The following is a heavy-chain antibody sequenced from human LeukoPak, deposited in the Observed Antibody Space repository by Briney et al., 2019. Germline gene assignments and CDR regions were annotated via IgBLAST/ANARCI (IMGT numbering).Heavy chain of an antibody. CDR1: GGTFSSYA. J-gene: IGHJ5*02. V-gene: IGHV1-69*05. D-gene: IGHD4-17*01. Sequence: SVKVSCKASGGTFSSYAISWVRQAPGQGLEWMGGIIPIFGTANYAQKFQGRVTITKDESTRTVYLELTSLTSDDTAVYYCARDVHGDYGSGWFDPWGQGTLVSVSS. CDR3: ARDVHGDYGSGWFDP. CDR2: IIPIFGTA.